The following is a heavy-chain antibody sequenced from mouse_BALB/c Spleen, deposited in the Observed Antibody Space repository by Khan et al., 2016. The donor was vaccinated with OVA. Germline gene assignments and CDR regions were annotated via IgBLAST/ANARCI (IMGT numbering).Heavy chain of an antibody. V-gene: IGHV1-4*01. CDR3: ARTHER. J-gene: IGHJ2*01. Sequence: VQLQQSGAELARPGASVKMSCKASGYTFTSSTMHWVKQRPGQGLEWIGYINPSSGYTKYKQKFKDKATLTADKSSSTAYMQLSSLTSEDSAVYYCARTHERWGQGTTLTVSS. CDR1: GYTFTSST. CDR2: INPSSGYT.